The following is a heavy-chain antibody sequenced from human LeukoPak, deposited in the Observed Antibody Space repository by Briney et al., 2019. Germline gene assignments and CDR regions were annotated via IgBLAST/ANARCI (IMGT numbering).Heavy chain of an antibody. CDR2: IKQDGSVQ. J-gene: IGHJ5*02. CDR3: TRLQIAVAGPNWFDP. CDR1: KFTFRSYW. D-gene: IGHD6-19*01. Sequence: PGGSLRLSCAASKFTFRSYWMSWVRQAPGKGLEWVANIKQDGSVQFYMDSLKGRFSVSRDYAKNSLYLQMNGLRVEDTAVYYCTRLQIAVAGPNWFDPWGQGTLVTVSS. V-gene: IGHV3-7*01.